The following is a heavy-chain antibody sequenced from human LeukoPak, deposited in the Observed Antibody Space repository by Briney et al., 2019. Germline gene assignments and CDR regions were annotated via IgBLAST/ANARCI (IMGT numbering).Heavy chain of an antibody. Sequence: GGSLRLSCAASGFTFSNNWVSWVRQAPGKGLEWVANIKQDGSEKYYVDSVKGRFTVSRDNAKTSLYLQMNSLRSEDTAVYYYARASGQQLRIYYWGQGNLVTVSS. CDR2: IKQDGSEK. J-gene: IGHJ4*02. D-gene: IGHD6-13*01. CDR3: ARASGQQLRIYY. CDR1: GFTFSNNW. V-gene: IGHV3-7*04.